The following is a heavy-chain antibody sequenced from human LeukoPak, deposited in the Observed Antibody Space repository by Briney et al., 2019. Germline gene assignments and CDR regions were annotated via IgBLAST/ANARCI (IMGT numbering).Heavy chain of an antibody. Sequence: GASVKVSCKASGYTSTSYGISWVRQAPGQGLEWMGWISAYNGNTNYAQKLQGRVTMTTDTSTSTAYMEVRSLRSDDTAVYDCAIVRSSGAFDIWGQGTMVTVSS. CDR1: GYTSTSYG. CDR2: ISAYNGNT. J-gene: IGHJ3*02. V-gene: IGHV1-18*04. D-gene: IGHD6-6*01. CDR3: AIVRSSGAFDI.